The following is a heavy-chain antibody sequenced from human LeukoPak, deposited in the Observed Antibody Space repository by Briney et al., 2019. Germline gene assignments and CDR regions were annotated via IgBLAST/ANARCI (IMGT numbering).Heavy chain of an antibody. CDR3: ARGHYYDSSGYDY. J-gene: IGHJ4*02. CDR2: ISWDGGST. V-gene: IGHV3-43D*03. Sequence: GGSLRLSCAASGFTFDDYAMHWVRQAPGKGLEWVSLISWDGGSTYYADSVRGRFTISRDNPKNSLYLQMNSLRAEDTAVYYCARGHYYDSSGYDYWGQGTLVTVSS. CDR1: GFTFDDYA. D-gene: IGHD3-22*01.